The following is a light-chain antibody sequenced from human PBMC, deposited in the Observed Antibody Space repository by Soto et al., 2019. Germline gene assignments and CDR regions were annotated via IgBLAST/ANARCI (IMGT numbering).Light chain of an antibody. CDR2: DAS. J-gene: IGKJ5*01. Sequence: EIVMTQSPGTLSVSPGERATLSCRASQSVRSKLAWYQQKPGQAPRLLIYDASTRVTVIPARFSGSGSGTEFTLTISSLQSEDFAVYYCQQYNNWPPIPFGQGTRLQIK. CDR3: QQYNNWPPIP. CDR1: QSVRSK. V-gene: IGKV3-15*01.